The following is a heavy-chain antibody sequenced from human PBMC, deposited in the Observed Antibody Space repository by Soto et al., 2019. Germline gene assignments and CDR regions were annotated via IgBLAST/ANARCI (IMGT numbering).Heavy chain of an antibody. D-gene: IGHD6-13*01. CDR2: INAGNGNT. J-gene: IGHJ4*02. CDR3: ARARGVAAAGTTSYYFDY. Sequence: ASVKVSCKASGYTFTSYAMHWVRQAPGQRLEWMGWINAGNGNTKYSQKFQGRVTITRDTSASTAYMELSSLRSEDTAVYYCARARGVAAAGTTSYYFDYWGQGTLVTVSS. V-gene: IGHV1-3*01. CDR1: GYTFTSYA.